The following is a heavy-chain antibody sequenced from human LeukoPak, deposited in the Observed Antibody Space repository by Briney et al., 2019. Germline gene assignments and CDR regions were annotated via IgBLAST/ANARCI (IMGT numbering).Heavy chain of an antibody. J-gene: IGHJ4*02. D-gene: IGHD5-12*01. CDR2: IIPILGIA. Sequence: SVKVSCKASGGTFSSYAISWVRQAPGQGLEWMGRIIPILGIANYAQKFQGRVTITADKSTSTAYMELSSLGSEDTAVYYCARMGRGYSGYRDYWGQGTLVTVSS. CDR1: GGTFSSYA. V-gene: IGHV1-69*04. CDR3: ARMGRGYSGYRDY.